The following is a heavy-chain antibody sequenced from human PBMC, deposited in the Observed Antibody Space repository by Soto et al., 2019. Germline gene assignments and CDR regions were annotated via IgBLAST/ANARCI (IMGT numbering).Heavy chain of an antibody. CDR2: IYPGDSDT. CDR1: GYSFTSYW. CDR3: AGGGVRGVITRTRDYYGMDV. Sequence: GESLKISCKGSGYSFTSYWIGWVRQMPGKGLECMGIIYPGDSDTRFSPSFQGQVTISADKSISTAYLQWSSLKASDTAMYYCAGGGVRGVITRTRDYYGMDVWGQGTTVTVSS. D-gene: IGHD3-10*01. V-gene: IGHV5-51*01. J-gene: IGHJ6*02.